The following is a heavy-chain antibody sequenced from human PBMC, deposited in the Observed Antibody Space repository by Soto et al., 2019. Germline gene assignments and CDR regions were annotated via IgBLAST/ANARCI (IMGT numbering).Heavy chain of an antibody. CDR1: GYTFTSYG. CDR2: ISAYNGNT. D-gene: IGHD2-15*01. J-gene: IGHJ3*02. V-gene: IGHV1-18*01. CDR3: ARDFMDWSGGSGYGSPDAFDS. Sequence: ASVKVSCKASGYTFTSYGISWVLQAPGQGLEWMGWISAYNGNTNYAQKLQGRVTMTTDTSTSTAYMELRSLRSDDTAVYYCARDFMDWSGGSGYGSPDAFDSWGQGTMVTVSS.